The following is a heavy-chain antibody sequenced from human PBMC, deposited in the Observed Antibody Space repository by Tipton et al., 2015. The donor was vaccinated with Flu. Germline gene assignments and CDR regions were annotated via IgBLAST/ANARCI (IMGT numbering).Heavy chain of an antibody. Sequence: TLSLTCTVSGGSISSGGYYWSWIRQHPGKGLEWIGYIYYSGSTYCNPSLKSRVTISVDTSKNQFSLKLSSVTAADTAVYYCARGYYYDGWGMFDYWGQGTLVTVSS. J-gene: IGHJ4*02. CDR2: IYYSGST. CDR1: GGSISSGGYY. CDR3: ARGYYYDGWGMFDY. V-gene: IGHV4-31*03. D-gene: IGHD3-22*01.